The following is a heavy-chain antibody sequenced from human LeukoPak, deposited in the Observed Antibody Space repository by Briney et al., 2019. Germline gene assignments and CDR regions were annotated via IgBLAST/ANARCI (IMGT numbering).Heavy chain of an antibody. CDR3: ARETDYYYGMDV. V-gene: IGHV1-8*01. CDR1: GYTFTSYD. CDR2: MNPNSGNT. Sequence: ASVKVSCKASGYTFTSYDINWVRQATGQGLEWMGWMNPNSGNTGYAQKFQGRVTMTRNTSISTAYMELSSLRSEDTAVYYRARETDYYYGMDVWGQGTTVTVSS. J-gene: IGHJ6*02.